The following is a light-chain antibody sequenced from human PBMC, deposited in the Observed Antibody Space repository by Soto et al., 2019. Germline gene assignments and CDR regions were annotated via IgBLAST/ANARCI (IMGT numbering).Light chain of an antibody. J-gene: IGKJ1*01. CDR2: AAS. Sequence: DIQMTQSPSSLSASVGDRVTITCRASQSISSYLNWYQQKPGKAPKLLIYAASSLQSGVPSRFSCSGSGTDFTLTISSLVPKDTADYYCQQRHRWSRTFGPGT. CDR1: QSISSY. CDR3: QQRHRWSRT. V-gene: IGKV1-39*01.